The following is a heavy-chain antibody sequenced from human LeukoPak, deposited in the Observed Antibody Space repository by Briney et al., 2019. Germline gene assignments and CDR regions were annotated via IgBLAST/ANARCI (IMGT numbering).Heavy chain of an antibody. D-gene: IGHD3-10*01. Sequence: ASVKVSCKASGYTFTSYGISWVRQAPGQGLEWMGWISAYNGNTNYAQKLQGRVTMTTDTSTSTAYMELRSLRSDDTAVYYCARDIDVGGSGSYYNLNAFDIWAKGQWSPSLQ. CDR3: ARDIDVGGSGSYYNLNAFDI. J-gene: IGHJ3*02. CDR1: GYTFTSYG. CDR2: ISAYNGNT. V-gene: IGHV1-18*01.